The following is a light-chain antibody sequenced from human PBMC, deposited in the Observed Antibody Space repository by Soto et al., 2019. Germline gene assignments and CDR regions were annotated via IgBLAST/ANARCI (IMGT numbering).Light chain of an antibody. CDR2: EVS. Sequence: QSVLTQPASVSGSPGQSITISCTGTSSDVGSYNLVSWYQQRPDKAPKFMIYEVSKRPSGVSNRFSGSKSGNTASLTISGLQAEDEADYYCCSYAGDAIVVFGGGTKLTVL. CDR3: CSYAGDAIVV. V-gene: IGLV2-23*02. J-gene: IGLJ2*01. CDR1: SSDVGSYNL.